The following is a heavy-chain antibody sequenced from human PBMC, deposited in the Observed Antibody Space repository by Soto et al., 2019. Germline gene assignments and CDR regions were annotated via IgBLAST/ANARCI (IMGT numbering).Heavy chain of an antibody. V-gene: IGHV3-21*01. CDR1: GFTFSSYS. CDR2: ISSSSSYI. J-gene: IGHJ5*02. D-gene: IGHD3-22*01. Sequence: GGSLRLSCAASGFTFSSYSMNRVRQAPGKGLEWVSSISSSSSYIYYADSVKGRFTISRDNAKNSLYLQMNSLRAEDTAVYYCARVSPSTLGYYDSSGYYLWGQGTLVTVSS. CDR3: ARVSPSTLGYYDSSGYYL.